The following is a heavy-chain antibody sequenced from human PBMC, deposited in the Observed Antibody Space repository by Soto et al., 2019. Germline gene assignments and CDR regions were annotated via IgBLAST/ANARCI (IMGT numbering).Heavy chain of an antibody. CDR1: GFTFSSYA. Sequence: EVQLLESGGGLVQPGGSLGLSCAASGFTFSSYAMSWVRQAPGKGLEWVSAISGSGGSTYYADSVKGRFTISRDNSKNTLYLQMNSLRAEDTAVYYCAKQNHYYDSSGCFDYWGQGTLVTVSS. J-gene: IGHJ4*02. V-gene: IGHV3-23*01. CDR3: AKQNHYYDSSGCFDY. CDR2: ISGSGGST. D-gene: IGHD3-22*01.